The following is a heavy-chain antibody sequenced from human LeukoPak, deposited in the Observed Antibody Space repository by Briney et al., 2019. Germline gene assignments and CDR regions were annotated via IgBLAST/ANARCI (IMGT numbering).Heavy chain of an antibody. CDR3: ARDSGDGTYYDFWSGYYAFDY. CDR2: ISYDGSNK. Sequence: GGSLRLSCAASGFTFSSYSMNWVRQAPGKGLEWVAVISYDGSNKYYADSVKGRFTISRDNSKNTLYLQMNSLRAEDTAVYYCARDSGDGTYYDFWSGYYAFDYWGQGTLVTVSS. D-gene: IGHD3-3*01. V-gene: IGHV3-30*03. J-gene: IGHJ4*02. CDR1: GFTFSSYS.